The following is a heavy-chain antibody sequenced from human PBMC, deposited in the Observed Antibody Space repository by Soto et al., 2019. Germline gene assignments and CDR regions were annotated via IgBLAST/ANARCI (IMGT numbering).Heavy chain of an antibody. Sequence: ASVKVSCKASGYTFTSYYMHWVRQAPGQGLEWMGIINPSGGSTSYAQKFQGRVTMTRDTSTSTVYMELSSLRSEDTAVYYCARAPTSPLYYYDSRRGAFDIWGQGTMVTVS. CDR3: ARAPTSPLYYYDSRRGAFDI. D-gene: IGHD3-22*01. J-gene: IGHJ3*02. CDR1: GYTFTSYY. V-gene: IGHV1-46*01. CDR2: INPSGGST.